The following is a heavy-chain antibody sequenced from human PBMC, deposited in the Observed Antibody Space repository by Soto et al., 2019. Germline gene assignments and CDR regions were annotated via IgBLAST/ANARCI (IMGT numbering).Heavy chain of an antibody. CDR3: ARFVTTGTTFDY. D-gene: IGHD1-1*01. CDR2: IDPSDSYT. V-gene: IGHV5-10-1*01. CDR1: GYSFTSYW. Sequence: PGESLKISCNGSGYSFTSYWISWVRQMPGKGLEWMGRIDPSDSYTNYSPSFQGHVTISADKSISTAYLQWSSLKASDTAMYYCARFVTTGTTFDYWGQGTLVTVSS. J-gene: IGHJ4*02.